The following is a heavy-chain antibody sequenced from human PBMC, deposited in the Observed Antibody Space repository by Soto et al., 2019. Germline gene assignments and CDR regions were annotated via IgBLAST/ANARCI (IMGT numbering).Heavy chain of an antibody. CDR3: ARETQWFGEPRPWFDP. V-gene: IGHV1-69*04. CDR2: IIPILGIA. Sequence: GASVKVSCKASGGNFSSYTISWVRQAPGQGLEWMGRIIPILGIANYAQKFQGRVTITADKSTSTAYMELSSLRSEDTAVYYCARETQWFGEPRPWFDPWGQGTLVTVSS. J-gene: IGHJ5*02. CDR1: GGNFSSYT. D-gene: IGHD3-10*01.